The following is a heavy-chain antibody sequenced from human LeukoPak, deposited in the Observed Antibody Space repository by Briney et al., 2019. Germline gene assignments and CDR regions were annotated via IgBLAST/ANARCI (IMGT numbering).Heavy chain of an antibody. Sequence: PGESLNISCKGSGYTFTNSWIGWVRQTPGKGLEWMGSIYPGDSDTRYSPSFQGQVTISVDKSISTAYLQWSSLKASNTAMYYCTIRAYSYEYFDFWGQGTLVTVSS. CDR3: TIRAYSYEYFDF. CDR1: GYTFTNSW. CDR2: IYPGDSDT. D-gene: IGHD5-18*01. J-gene: IGHJ4*02. V-gene: IGHV5-51*01.